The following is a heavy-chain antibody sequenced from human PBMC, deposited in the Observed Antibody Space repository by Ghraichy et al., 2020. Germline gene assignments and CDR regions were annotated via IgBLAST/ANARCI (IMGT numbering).Heavy chain of an antibody. V-gene: IGHV3-7*01. CDR2: IKQDGSEK. Sequence: LSLTCAASGFTFSSYWMSWVRQAPGKGLEWVANIKQDGSEKYYVDSVKGRFTISRDNAKNSLYLQMNSLRAEDTAVYYCARSRADYYDSSGSYYYYGMDVWGQGTTVTVSS. CDR1: GFTFSSYW. CDR3: ARSRADYYDSSGSYYYYGMDV. J-gene: IGHJ6*02. D-gene: IGHD3-22*01.